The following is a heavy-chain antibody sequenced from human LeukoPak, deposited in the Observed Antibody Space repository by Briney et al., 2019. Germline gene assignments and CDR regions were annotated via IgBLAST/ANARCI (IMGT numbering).Heavy chain of an antibody. CDR1: GFTFSSYS. Sequence: GESLKISCAASGFTFSSYSMNWVRQAPGKGLEWVSYISSSSSTIYYADSLKGRFTISRDDAENSLYLQMNSLRAEDTAVYYCARDSSVTAAPIDYWGQGTPVTVSS. D-gene: IGHD2-2*01. CDR2: ISSSSSTI. J-gene: IGHJ4*02. CDR3: ARDSSVTAAPIDY. V-gene: IGHV3-48*01.